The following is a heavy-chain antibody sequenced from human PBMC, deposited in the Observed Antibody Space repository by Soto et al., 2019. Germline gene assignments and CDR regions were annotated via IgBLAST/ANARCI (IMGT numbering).Heavy chain of an antibody. CDR2: IYYSGST. CDR3: ARRHGLDIDAYY. Sequence: NPSETLSLTCTVSGGSISSYYWSWIRQPPGKGLEWIGYIYYSGSTNYNPSLKSRVTISVDTSKNQFSLKLSSVTAADTAVYGCARRHGLDIDAYYWGKRILVTVSS. D-gene: IGHD2-21*01. J-gene: IGHJ4*02. V-gene: IGHV4-59*08. CDR1: GGSISSYY.